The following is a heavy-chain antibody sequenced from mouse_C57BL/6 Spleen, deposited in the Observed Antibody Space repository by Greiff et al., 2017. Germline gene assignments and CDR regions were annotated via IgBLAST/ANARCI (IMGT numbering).Heavy chain of an antibody. CDR2: IGPGSGST. CDR1: GYTFTDYY. J-gene: IGHJ4*01. D-gene: IGHD1-1*01. Sequence: QVQLQQSGAELVKPGASVKISCKASGYTFTDYYINWVKQRPGQGLEWIGKIGPGSGSTYYNEKFKGKATLTADKSSSTAYMQLSSLPSEDSAVYFCERFEITTVVNAMDHLGPGTSDTVSS. V-gene: IGHV1-77*01. CDR3: ERFEITTVVNAMDH.